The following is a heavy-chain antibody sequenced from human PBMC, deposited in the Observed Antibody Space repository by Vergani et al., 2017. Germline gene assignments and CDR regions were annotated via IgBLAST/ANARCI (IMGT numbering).Heavy chain of an antibody. V-gene: IGHV5-10-1*01. J-gene: IGHJ6*02. CDR1: GYSFTSYW. Sequence: EVQLVQSGAEVKKPGESLRISCKGSGYSFTSYWISWVRQMPGKGLEWMGRIDPSDSYTNYSPSFQGHVTISADKSISTAYLQWSSLKASDTAMYYCAREPWGQQLLYYGMDVGGQGTTVTVSS. CDR2: IDPSDSYT. CDR3: AREPWGQQLLYYGMDV. D-gene: IGHD6-13*01.